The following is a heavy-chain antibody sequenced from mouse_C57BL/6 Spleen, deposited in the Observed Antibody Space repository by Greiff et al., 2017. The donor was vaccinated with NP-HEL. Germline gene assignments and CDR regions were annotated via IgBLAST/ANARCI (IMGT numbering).Heavy chain of an antibody. D-gene: IGHD2-2*01. CDR2: IYPGSGST. CDR1: GYTFTSYW. V-gene: IGHV1-55*01. CDR3: ARPSTMVTTYYFDY. J-gene: IGHJ2*01. Sequence: QVQLQQPGAELVKPGASVKMSCKASGYTFTSYWITWVKQRPGQGLEWIGDIYPGSGSTNYNEKFKSKATLTVDTSSSTAYMQLSSLTSEDSAVYYCARPSTMVTTYYFDYWGQGTTLTVSS.